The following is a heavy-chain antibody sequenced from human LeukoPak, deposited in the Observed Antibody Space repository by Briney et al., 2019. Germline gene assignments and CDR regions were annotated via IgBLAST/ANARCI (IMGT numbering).Heavy chain of an antibody. CDR3: ARAGPPSGGAKSNAFDI. V-gene: IGHV1-69*05. J-gene: IGHJ3*02. CDR1: GGTFSSYA. Sequence: SVKVSCKASGGTFSSYAISWVRQAPGQGLEWMGGIIPIFGTANYAQKFQGRVTITTDESTSTAYMELSSLRSEDTAVYYCARAGPPSGGAKSNAFDIWGQGTMVTVSS. CDR2: IIPIFGTA. D-gene: IGHD4/OR15-4a*01.